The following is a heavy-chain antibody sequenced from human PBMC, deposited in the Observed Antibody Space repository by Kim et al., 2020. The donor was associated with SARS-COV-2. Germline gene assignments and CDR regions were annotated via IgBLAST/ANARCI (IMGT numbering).Heavy chain of an antibody. CDR2: IYSGGST. J-gene: IGHJ4*02. CDR1: GFTVSSNY. V-gene: IGHV3-53*04. Sequence: GGSLRLSCAASGFTVSSNYMSWVRQAPGKGLEWVSVIYSGGSTYYADAAMRRCTISRHNSKNTLYLQMNSLRAADTSVYYCSRTEYSSGWFVDYWGQGTLVTVSS. CDR3: SRTEYSSGWFVDY. D-gene: IGHD6-19*01.